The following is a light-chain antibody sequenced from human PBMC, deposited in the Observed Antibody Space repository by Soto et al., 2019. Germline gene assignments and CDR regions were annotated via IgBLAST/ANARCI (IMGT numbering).Light chain of an antibody. J-gene: IGLJ1*01. CDR1: SSDVGGYNY. CDR2: DVS. CDR3: CSYAGSYKGYV. Sequence: QSVLTQPRSVSGSPGESVTISCTGTSSDVGGYNYVSWYQQHPGKAPKLMIYDVSKRPSGVPDRFSGSKSGNTASLTISGLQAEDEADYYCCSYAGSYKGYVFGTGTKLPVL. V-gene: IGLV2-11*01.